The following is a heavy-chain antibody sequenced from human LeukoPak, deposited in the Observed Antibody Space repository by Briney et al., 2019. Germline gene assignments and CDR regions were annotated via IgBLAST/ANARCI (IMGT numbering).Heavy chain of an antibody. J-gene: IGHJ4*02. Sequence: ASVKVSCKASGYTFTSYGISWVRQAPGQGLEWMGGIIPIFGTANYARKFQGRVTITTDESTSTAYMELSSLRSEDTAVYYCARVRESSDGMITFGGVIGYYFDYWGQGTLVTVSS. V-gene: IGHV1-69*05. CDR3: ARVRESSDGMITFGGVIGYYFDY. CDR2: IIPIFGTA. CDR1: GYTFTSYG. D-gene: IGHD3-16*02.